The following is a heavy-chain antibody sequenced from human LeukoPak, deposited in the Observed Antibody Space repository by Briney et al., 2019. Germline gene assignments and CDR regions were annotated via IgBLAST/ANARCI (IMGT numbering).Heavy chain of an antibody. D-gene: IGHD3-16*02. CDR1: GGSISSYY. CDR2: IYYSGST. CDR3: ARRTPFDYVWETYRYAFDI. Sequence: SETLSLTCTVSGGSISSYYWSWIRQPPGKGLEWIGYIYYSGSTNYNPSLKSRVTISVDTSKNQFSLELTSVTAADTAVYYCARRTPFDYVWETYRYAFDIWARGQWSPSLQ. V-gene: IGHV4-59*08. J-gene: IGHJ3*02.